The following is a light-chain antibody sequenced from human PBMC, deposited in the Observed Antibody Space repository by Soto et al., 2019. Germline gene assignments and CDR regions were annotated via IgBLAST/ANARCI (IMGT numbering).Light chain of an antibody. CDR3: SSYTSSSTLRYV. CDR2: DVS. V-gene: IGLV2-14*01. J-gene: IGLJ1*01. Sequence: QSVLTQPASVSGSPGQSITFSCTGTSSDICGYNYVSWYQQHPGKAHKLMIYDVSNRPSGVSNRFSGSKSGNTASLTISELQAEDEADYYRSSYTSSSTLRYVFGTGTKVTVL. CDR1: SSDICGYNY.